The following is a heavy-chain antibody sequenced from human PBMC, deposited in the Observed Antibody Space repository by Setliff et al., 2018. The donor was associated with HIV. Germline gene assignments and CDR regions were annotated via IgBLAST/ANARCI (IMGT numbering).Heavy chain of an antibody. CDR1: GGSISGRNYY. D-gene: IGHD6-19*01. J-gene: IGHJ4*02. CDR3: ARQQHSSDLKIWNY. V-gene: IGHV4-39*01. Sequence: SETMSLTCTVSGGSISGRNYYWGWIRQPPGKGLEWVGSIYYSGSTYYSPSLKSRVTISVDTSKDQFSLTLTSVTAADTAVYYCARQQHSSDLKIWNYWGQGKLVTVSS. CDR2: IYYSGST.